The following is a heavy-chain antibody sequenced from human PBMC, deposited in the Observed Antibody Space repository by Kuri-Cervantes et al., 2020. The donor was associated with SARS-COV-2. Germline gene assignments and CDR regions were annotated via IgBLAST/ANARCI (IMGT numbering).Heavy chain of an antibody. CDR2: IRYDGSNK. CDR3: AKDRGYSSSWYTFVGSDY. D-gene: IGHD6-13*01. J-gene: IGHJ4*02. Sequence: GGSLRLSCAASGFTFSSYGMHWVRQAPSKGLEWVAFIRYDGSNKYYADSVKGRFTISRDNSKNTLYLQMNSLRAEDAAVYYCAKDRGYSSSWYTFVGSDYWGQGTLVTDSS. V-gene: IGHV3-30*02. CDR1: GFTFSSYG.